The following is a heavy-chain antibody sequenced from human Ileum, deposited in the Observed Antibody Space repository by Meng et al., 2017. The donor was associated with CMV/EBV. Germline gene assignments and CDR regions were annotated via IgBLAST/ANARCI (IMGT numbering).Heavy chain of an antibody. V-gene: IGHV3-11*04. CDR2: ISSSGSTI. CDR1: GLTFSNYA. J-gene: IGHJ4*02. D-gene: IGHD1-1*01. CDR3: ARGTAGGGY. Sequence: GESLKISCVTSGLTFSNYAMSWVRQGPGKGPEWVSYISSSGSTIYYADSVKGRFTISRDNAKKSLYLQMNSLRAEDTAVYYCARGTAGGGYWGQGTLVTVSS.